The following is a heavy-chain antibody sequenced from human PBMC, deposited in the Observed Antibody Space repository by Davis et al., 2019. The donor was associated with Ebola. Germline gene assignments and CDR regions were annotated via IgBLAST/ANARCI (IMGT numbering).Heavy chain of an antibody. Sequence: MPSETLSLTCTVSGGSISSSSSYWGWIRQPPGKGLEWIGSIYYSGSTYYNPSLKSRVTISVDTSKNQFSLKLSSVTAADTAVYYCARSGYTGYDPRINFDYWGQGTLVTVSS. D-gene: IGHD5-12*01. J-gene: IGHJ4*02. V-gene: IGHV4-39*07. CDR3: ARSGYTGYDPRINFDY. CDR1: GGSISSSSSY. CDR2: IYYSGST.